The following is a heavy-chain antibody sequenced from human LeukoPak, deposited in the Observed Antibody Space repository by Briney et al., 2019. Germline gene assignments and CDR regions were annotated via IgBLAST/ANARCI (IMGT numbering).Heavy chain of an antibody. Sequence: PGRSLRLSCAASGFTFSSYGMHWVRQAPGKGLEGVAVISYDGSNKYYADSVKGRFTISRDNSKNTLYLQMNSLRAEDTAVYYCAKEANIVVVPAARYYYGMDVWGKGTTVTVSS. D-gene: IGHD2-2*01. V-gene: IGHV3-30*18. CDR3: AKEANIVVVPAARYYYGMDV. CDR2: ISYDGSNK. J-gene: IGHJ6*04. CDR1: GFTFSSYG.